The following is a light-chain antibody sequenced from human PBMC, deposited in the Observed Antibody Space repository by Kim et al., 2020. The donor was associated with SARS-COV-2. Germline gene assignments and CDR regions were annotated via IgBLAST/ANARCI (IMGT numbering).Light chain of an antibody. CDR2: AAS. Sequence: SVGDRVTITCRASQSISSYLNWYQQKPGKAPKLLIYAASSLQSGVPSRFSGSGSGTDFTLTISSLQPEDFATYYCQHSYSTPPLTFGGGTKVDIK. V-gene: IGKV1-39*01. CDR1: QSISSY. J-gene: IGKJ4*01. CDR3: QHSYSTPPLT.